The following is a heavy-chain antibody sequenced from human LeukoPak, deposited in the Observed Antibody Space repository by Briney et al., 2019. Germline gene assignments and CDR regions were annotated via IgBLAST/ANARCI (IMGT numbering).Heavy chain of an antibody. CDR1: GYTFTSYD. CDR3: AREGYSSTSWYTWFDP. J-gene: IGHJ5*02. D-gene: IGHD2-2*02. V-gene: IGHV1-8*01. Sequence: ASVKVSCKASGYTFTSYDINWVRQATGQGLEWMGWMNPNSGKTGYAQKFQGRVTMTRNTSITTAYMELSSLRSEDTAVYYCAREGYSSTSWYTWFDPWGQGTLVTVSS. CDR2: MNPNSGKT.